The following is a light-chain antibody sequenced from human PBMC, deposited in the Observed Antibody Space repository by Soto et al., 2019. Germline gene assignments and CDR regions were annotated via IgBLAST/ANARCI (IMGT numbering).Light chain of an antibody. CDR2: DAS. CDR3: LQYYSYSPT. V-gene: IGKV1-5*01. Sequence: DIQLTQSPSFLSPSIGESVTITCRASQVISSLLAWYQQKPGKAPKLLIYDASSVEYGVPSRFSGSGSGTEFTLTISSLQPDDFATYSCLQYYSYSPTFGQGTKVDIK. J-gene: IGKJ1*01. CDR1: QVISSL.